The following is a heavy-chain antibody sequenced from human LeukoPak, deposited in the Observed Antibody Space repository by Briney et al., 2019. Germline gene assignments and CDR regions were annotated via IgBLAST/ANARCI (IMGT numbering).Heavy chain of an antibody. CDR2: IYYSGST. D-gene: IGHD2-2*01. J-gene: IGHJ6*03. V-gene: IGHV4-39*01. CDR1: GGSISSSSYY. Sequence: PSETLSLTCTVSGGSISSSSYYWGWIRQPPGKGLEWIGSIYYSGSTYYNPSLKSRVTISVDTSKNQFSLKLSSVTAADTAVYYCARRRRRVPAATENYYYYMDVWGKGTTVTVSS. CDR3: ARRRRRVPAATENYYYYMDV.